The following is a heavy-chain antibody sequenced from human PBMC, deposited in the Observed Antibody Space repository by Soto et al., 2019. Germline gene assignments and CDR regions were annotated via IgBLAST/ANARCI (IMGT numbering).Heavy chain of an antibody. D-gene: IGHD3-3*01. Sequence: GGSLRLSCAASGFTFSSYAMSWVRQAPGKGLEWVSAISGSGGSTYYADSVNGRFTISRDNSKNTLYLQMNSLRAEDTAVYYCAKEDPPTVTIFGVVMVPPLAPGYWGQGTLVTVSS. V-gene: IGHV3-23*01. CDR2: ISGSGGST. CDR3: AKEDPPTVTIFGVVMVPPLAPGY. J-gene: IGHJ4*02. CDR1: GFTFSSYA.